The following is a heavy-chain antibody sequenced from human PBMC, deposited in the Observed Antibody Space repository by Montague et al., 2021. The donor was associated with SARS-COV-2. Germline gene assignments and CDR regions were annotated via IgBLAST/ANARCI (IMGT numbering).Heavy chain of an antibody. Sequence: SETLSLTCRVSGDSISTSTWWTWVRQTPGRGLEWIGRISISGSTNYNPSLESRVTISVDASKNQFSLKLSSVTAADTAVYYCARDIAVAGLFDYWGQGTLVTVSS. CDR2: ISISGST. D-gene: IGHD6-19*01. CDR1: GDSISTSTW. J-gene: IGHJ4*02. V-gene: IGHV4-4*02. CDR3: ARDIAVAGLFDY.